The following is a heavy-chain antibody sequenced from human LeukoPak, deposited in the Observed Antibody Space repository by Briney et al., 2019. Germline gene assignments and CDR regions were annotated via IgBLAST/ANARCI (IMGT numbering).Heavy chain of an antibody. CDR1: GGATSSYY. V-gene: IGHV4-59*13. CDR2: VSYSGNT. J-gene: IGHJ4*02. CDR3: ARVGSSWYHFDF. Sequence: SETLSLTCNVSGGATSSYYWSWIRQSPGKGPEWIGYVSYSGNTDYNPSLKSRVTLSVDTSKNQFFLILSSVTAADTAIYYCARVGSSWYHFDFWGQGTLITVSS. D-gene: IGHD6-13*01.